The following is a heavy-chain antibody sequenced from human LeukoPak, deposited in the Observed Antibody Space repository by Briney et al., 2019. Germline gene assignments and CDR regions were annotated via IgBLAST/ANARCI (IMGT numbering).Heavy chain of an antibody. J-gene: IGHJ4*02. CDR3: TTDGDQWELRY. CDR1: GFTFSNAW. V-gene: IGHV3-15*01. CDR2: IKIKTDGGTT. Sequence: GGSLRHSCAASGFTFSNAWMCWVCHAPVKGRECGCRIKIKTDGGTTDYAAPVKGRFTISRDDSKNTLYLQMNSLKTEDTAVYYCTTDGDQWELRYWGQGTLVTVSS. D-gene: IGHD1-26*01.